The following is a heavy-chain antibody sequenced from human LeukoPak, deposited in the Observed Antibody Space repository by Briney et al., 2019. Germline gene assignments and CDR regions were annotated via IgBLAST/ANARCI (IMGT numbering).Heavy chain of an antibody. CDR3: ARVSATPIPPYYYYGMDV. Sequence: SETLSLTCTVSGGSISSSSYYWGWIRQPPGKGLEWIGSIYYSGSTYYNPSLKSRVTISVDTSKNQFSLKLSSVTAADTAVYYCARVSATPIPPYYYYGMDVWGQGTTVTVSS. J-gene: IGHJ6*02. CDR2: IYYSGST. D-gene: IGHD2-15*01. V-gene: IGHV4-39*07. CDR1: GGSISSSSYY.